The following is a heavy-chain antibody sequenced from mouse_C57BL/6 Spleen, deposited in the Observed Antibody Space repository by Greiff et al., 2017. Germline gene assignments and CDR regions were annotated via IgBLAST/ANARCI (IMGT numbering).Heavy chain of an antibody. J-gene: IGHJ4*01. D-gene: IGHD1-1*01. V-gene: IGHV1-80*01. CDR2: IYPGDGDT. CDR3: ARGGDYYGSGGMDY. Sequence: VQGVESGAELVKPGASVKISCKASGYAFSSYWMNWVKQRPGKGLEWIGQIYPGDGDTNYNGKFKGKATLTADKSSSTAYMQLSSLTSEDSAVYFCARGGDYYGSGGMDYWGQGTSVTVSS. CDR1: GYAFSSYW.